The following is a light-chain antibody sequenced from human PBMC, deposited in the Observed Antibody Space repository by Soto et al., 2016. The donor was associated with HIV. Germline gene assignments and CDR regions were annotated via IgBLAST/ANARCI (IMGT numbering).Light chain of an antibody. J-gene: IGLJ2*01. CDR1: NIESES. CDR3: QVWDSNSDHPGVV. V-gene: IGLV3-21*03. Sequence: SYELTQPPSVSVAPGKTARIPCGGNNIESESVHWYQQKPGQTPVVVVYDDSDRPSGIPERFSGSNSGNTATLTISRVEAGDEADYYCQVWDSNSDHPGVVFGGGTKLTVL. CDR2: DDS.